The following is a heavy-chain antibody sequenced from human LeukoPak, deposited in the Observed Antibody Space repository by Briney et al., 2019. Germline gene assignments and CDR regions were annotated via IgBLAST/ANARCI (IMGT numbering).Heavy chain of an antibody. CDR2: IIPILGIA. V-gene: IGHV1-69*04. J-gene: IGHJ4*02. Sequence: GASVKVSCKASGGTFSSYAISWVRQAPGQGLEWMGRIIPILGIANYAQKFQGRVTITADKSTSTAYMELSSLRSEDTAVYYCASSRHLATILWGHYYEDYWGRGTLVTVSS. D-gene: IGHD3-22*01. CDR3: ASSRHLATILWGHYYEDY. CDR1: GGTFSSYA.